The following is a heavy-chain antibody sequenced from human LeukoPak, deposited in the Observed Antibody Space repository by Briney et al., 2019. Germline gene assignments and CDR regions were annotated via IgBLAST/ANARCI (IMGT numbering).Heavy chain of an antibody. CDR1: GFTFSSYW. J-gene: IGHJ6*02. CDR3: ARDYSYAMDV. Sequence: GGSLRLSCAASGFTFSSYWMHWVRQAPGKGLVWVSRISGGGSSTSDAESVRGRFTISRDNAKNTLYLQMHSLRPEDTAVYYCARDYSYAMDVWGQGTTVTVSS. D-gene: IGHD2-21*01. CDR2: ISGGGSST. V-gene: IGHV3-74*01.